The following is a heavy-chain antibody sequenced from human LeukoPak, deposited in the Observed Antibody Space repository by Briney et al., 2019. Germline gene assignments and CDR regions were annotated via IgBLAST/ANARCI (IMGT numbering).Heavy chain of an antibody. Sequence: GGSLRLSCAASGFTFSSYAMHWVRQAPGKGLEWVSYISSSSSTIYYADSVKGRFTISRDNAKNSLYLQMNSLRAEDTAVYYCARELRLTDYWGQGTLVTVSS. V-gene: IGHV3-48*01. D-gene: IGHD5-12*01. CDR2: ISSSSSTI. CDR3: ARELRLTDY. J-gene: IGHJ4*02. CDR1: GFTFSSYA.